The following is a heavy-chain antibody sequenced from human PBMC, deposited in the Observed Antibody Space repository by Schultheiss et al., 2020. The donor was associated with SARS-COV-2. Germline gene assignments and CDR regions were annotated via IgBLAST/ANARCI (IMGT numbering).Heavy chain of an antibody. CDR1: GFTFDDYA. CDR2: ISWNSGSI. Sequence: GGSLRLSCAVSGFTFDDYAMHWVRQAPGKGLEWVSGISWNSGSIGYADSVKGRFTISRDNAKNSLYLQMNSLRAEDTAVYYCANGGNSGWAWFDPWGQGTLVTVSS. J-gene: IGHJ5*02. CDR3: ANGGNSGWAWFDP. D-gene: IGHD4-23*01. V-gene: IGHV3-9*01.